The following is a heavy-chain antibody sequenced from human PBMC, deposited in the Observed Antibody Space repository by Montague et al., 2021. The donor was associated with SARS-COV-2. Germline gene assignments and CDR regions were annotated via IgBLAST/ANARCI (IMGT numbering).Heavy chain of an antibody. V-gene: IGHV4-59*08. CDR3: ARLRTGSYVFDY. D-gene: IGHD1-26*01. CDR2: IHYTGNT. CDR1: GGSINGYY. J-gene: IGHJ4*02. Sequence: SETLSLTCTVSGGSINGYYWSWIRQSSGKGLDWIGYIHYTGNTNYNPSLKGRVTISLDTSKSQFSLRLSSVTAADTAVYSCARLRTGSYVFDYWGQGTLVTVSS.